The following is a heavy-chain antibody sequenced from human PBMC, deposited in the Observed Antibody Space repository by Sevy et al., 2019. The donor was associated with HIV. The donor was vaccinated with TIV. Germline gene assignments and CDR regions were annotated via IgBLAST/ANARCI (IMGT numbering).Heavy chain of an antibody. Sequence: GGCLRLSCAASGFTVSSNYMSWVRQAPGKGLEWISIIYNGDNTYYADSVKGRFTISRDSSKNTLYLQMNSLRAEDTAVYYCARVRSCYFDSCGYYTTGNGFDIWGHGTMVTVSS. V-gene: IGHV3-53*01. CDR3: ARVRSCYFDSCGYYTTGNGFDI. D-gene: IGHD3-22*01. CDR2: IYNGDNT. J-gene: IGHJ3*02. CDR1: GFTVSSNY.